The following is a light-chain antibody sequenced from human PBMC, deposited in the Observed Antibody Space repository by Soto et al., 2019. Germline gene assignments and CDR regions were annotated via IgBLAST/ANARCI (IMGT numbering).Light chain of an antibody. CDR3: QKYNSAPLT. Sequence: IQMTQSPSSMSASVGDRVTITCRASQGISNSLAWYQQKPGKVTKVLIYTASTLQSGVPSRFSGRGFGTDFTLTITSLQPEDVATYYCQKYNSAPLTFGGGTKVEIK. CDR1: QGISNS. V-gene: IGKV1-27*01. CDR2: TAS. J-gene: IGKJ4*01.